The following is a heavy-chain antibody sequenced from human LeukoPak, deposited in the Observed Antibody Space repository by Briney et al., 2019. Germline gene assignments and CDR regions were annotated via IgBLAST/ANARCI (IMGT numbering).Heavy chain of an antibody. CDR3: ARDVSGSWSTDY. CDR2: ISSDGSNM. CDR1: GFNFSRHY. V-gene: IGHV3-30*03. Sequence: PGGSLRLSCAASGFNFSRHYMHWVRQAPGKGLEWVAVISSDGSNMYYAGSVKGRFTISRDNSKNTLDLQMDALRAEDTAVYYCARDVSGSWSTDYWGQGTLVTVSS. J-gene: IGHJ4*02. D-gene: IGHD3-3*01.